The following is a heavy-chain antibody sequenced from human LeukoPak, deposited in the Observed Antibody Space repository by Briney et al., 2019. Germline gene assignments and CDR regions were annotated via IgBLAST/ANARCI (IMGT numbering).Heavy chain of an antibody. CDR1: GGSISSSSYY. CDR3: ARRRSSGWYAEVIDP. D-gene: IGHD6-19*01. V-gene: IGHV4-39*07. Sequence: TSETLSLTCTVSGGSISSSSYYWGWIRQPPGKGLEWIGSIYYSGSTYYNPSLKSRVTISVDTSKNQFSLKLSSVTAADTAVYYCARRRSSGWYAEVIDPWGQGTLVTVSS. CDR2: IYYSGST. J-gene: IGHJ5*02.